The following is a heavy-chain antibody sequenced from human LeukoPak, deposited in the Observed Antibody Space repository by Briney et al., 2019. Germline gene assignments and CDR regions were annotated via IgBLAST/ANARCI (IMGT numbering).Heavy chain of an antibody. CDR3: ASNYYDSSGYYGY. V-gene: IGHV4-61*02. CDR1: GGSISSGSYY. D-gene: IGHD3-22*01. Sequence: SETLSLTCTVSGGSISSGSYYWSWIRQPAGKGLEWIGRIYTSGSTNYNPSLKSRVTISVDTSKNQFSLKLSSVTAADTAVYYCASNYYDSSGYYGYWGQGTLVTVSP. CDR2: IYTSGST. J-gene: IGHJ4*02.